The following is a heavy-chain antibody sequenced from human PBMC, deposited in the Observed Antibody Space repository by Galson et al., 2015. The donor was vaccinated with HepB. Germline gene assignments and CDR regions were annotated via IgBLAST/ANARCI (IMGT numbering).Heavy chain of an antibody. J-gene: IGHJ6*02. Sequence: SVKVSCKASGYTFTNYYMHWVRQAPGQGLEWMGIINPSDGDTTYAQKFQGRLSVTKDTSTSTVFMELRSLNSEDTAVYYCAREDIPMPESGMDVWGQGTTVTVSS. D-gene: IGHD5-18*01. CDR2: INPSDGDT. CDR1: GYTFTNYY. V-gene: IGHV1-46*01. CDR3: AREDIPMPESGMDV.